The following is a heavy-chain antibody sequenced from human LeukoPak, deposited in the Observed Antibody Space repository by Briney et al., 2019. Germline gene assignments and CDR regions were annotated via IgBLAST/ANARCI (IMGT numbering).Heavy chain of an antibody. D-gene: IGHD6-6*01. Sequence: KSSETLSLTCAVYGGSFSGYYWSWIRQPPGKGLEWIGEINHSGSTNHNSSLKSRITISLDTSKNQFSLRLSSVTAADTAIYYCARESSTSQTNLFDYWGQGTLVTVSS. CDR1: GGSFSGYY. V-gene: IGHV4-34*01. CDR3: ARESSTSQTNLFDY. CDR2: INHSGST. J-gene: IGHJ4*02.